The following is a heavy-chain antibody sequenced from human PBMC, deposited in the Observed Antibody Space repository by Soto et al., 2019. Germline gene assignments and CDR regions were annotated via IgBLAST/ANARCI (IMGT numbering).Heavy chain of an antibody. V-gene: IGHV1-18*01. D-gene: IGHD2-8*01. CDR2: ISSYKGNT. J-gene: IGHJ6*02. CDR3: AKNGQPPYYYYGLDV. CDR1: GYTFTSYG. Sequence: ASVKVSCKTSGYTFTSYGISWVRQAPGQGLEWMGWISSYKGNTNYAQKFQGRVTMTTDTSTSTAYMELRSLRSDDTAVYYCAKNGQPPYYYYGLDVWGQGTKVTVSS.